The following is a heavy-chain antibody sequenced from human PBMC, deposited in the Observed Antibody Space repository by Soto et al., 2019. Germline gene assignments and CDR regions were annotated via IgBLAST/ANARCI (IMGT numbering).Heavy chain of an antibody. D-gene: IGHD2-8*01. CDR1: GFTFSTYA. J-gene: IGHJ6*03. V-gene: IGHV3-23*01. CDR2: ITTSGGNT. Sequence: VLLLESGGGLVQPGGSLRLSCAASGFTFSTYAMSWVRQAPGKGLEWVSTITTSGGNTYYADSVQGRFTISRDNSKNTLYLQMNSLRAEDTAVYYCAGRYCTNGVCYTNYYYYIDVWGKGTTVTVSS. CDR3: AGRYCTNGVCYTNYYYYIDV.